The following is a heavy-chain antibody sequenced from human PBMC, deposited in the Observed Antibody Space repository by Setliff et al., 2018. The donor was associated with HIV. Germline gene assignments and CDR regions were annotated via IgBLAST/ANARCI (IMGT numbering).Heavy chain of an antibody. D-gene: IGHD6-19*01. CDR3: ARLMYSSGSGSFDY. V-gene: IGHV3-21*01. J-gene: IGHJ4*02. Sequence: LRLSCAASGFTFSDCSMNWVRQAPGKGLEWVSSISSSSTYTFYADSVKGRFTISRDNAKNSLYLQMNSLRAEDTAVYYCARLMYSSGSGSFDYWGQGTLVTVSS. CDR1: GFTFSDCS. CDR2: ISSSSTYT.